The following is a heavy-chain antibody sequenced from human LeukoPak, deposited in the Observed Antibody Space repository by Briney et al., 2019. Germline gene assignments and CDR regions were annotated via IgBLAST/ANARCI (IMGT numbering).Heavy chain of an antibody. CDR2: INHCGST. V-gene: IGHV4-34*01. CDR3: ARGRRITMVRGVMRFDY. Sequence: SETLSLTCAVYGGSFSGYYWSWIRQPPGKGLEWIGEINHCGSTNYNPSLKSRVTISVDTSKNQFSLKLSSVTAADTAVYYCARGRRITMVRGVMRFDYWGQGTLVTVSS. CDR1: GGSFSGYY. D-gene: IGHD3-10*01. J-gene: IGHJ4*02.